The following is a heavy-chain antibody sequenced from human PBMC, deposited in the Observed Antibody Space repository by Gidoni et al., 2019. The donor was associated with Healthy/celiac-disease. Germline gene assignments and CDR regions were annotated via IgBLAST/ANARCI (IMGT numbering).Heavy chain of an antibody. Sequence: EVQLVESGGGLVQPGRSLRLSCAASGFTFDDYAMHWVRQAPGKGLEWVSGISWNSGSIGYADSVKGRFTISRDNAKNSLYLQMNSLRAEDTALYYCAKASSGWPVYYFDYWGQGTLVTVSS. CDR1: GFTFDDYA. J-gene: IGHJ4*02. CDR3: AKASSGWPVYYFDY. D-gene: IGHD6-19*01. CDR2: ISWNSGSI. V-gene: IGHV3-9*01.